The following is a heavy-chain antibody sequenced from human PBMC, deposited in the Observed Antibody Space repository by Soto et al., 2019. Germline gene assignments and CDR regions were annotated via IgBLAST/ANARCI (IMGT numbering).Heavy chain of an antibody. CDR1: GGSISSSSYY. CDR3: ATAPYYDFWSGYDYYYGMDV. D-gene: IGHD3-3*01. V-gene: IGHV4-39*07. Sequence: SETLSLTCTVSGGSISSSSYYWGWIRQPPGKGLEWIGSIYYSGSTYYNPSLKSRVTISVDTSKNQFSLKLSSVTAADTAVYYCATAPYYDFWSGYDYYYGMDVWGQGTTVTVSS. J-gene: IGHJ6*02. CDR2: IYYSGST.